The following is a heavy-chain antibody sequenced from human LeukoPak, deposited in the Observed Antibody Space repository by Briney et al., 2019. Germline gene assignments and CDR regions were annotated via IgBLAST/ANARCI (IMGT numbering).Heavy chain of an antibody. CDR3: ARVDDYGDYGNFDY. J-gene: IGHJ4*02. D-gene: IGHD4-17*01. CDR2: MSSGRTYI. Sequence: PGGSLRLSCAASGFTFSDYTMNWVRQAPGKGLEWVSSMSSGRTYIYYADSVKGRFTISRDNAKNSLFLQMNSLRAEDMAVYYCARVDDYGDYGNFDYWGQGTLVTVSS. CDR1: GFTFSDYT. V-gene: IGHV3-21*01.